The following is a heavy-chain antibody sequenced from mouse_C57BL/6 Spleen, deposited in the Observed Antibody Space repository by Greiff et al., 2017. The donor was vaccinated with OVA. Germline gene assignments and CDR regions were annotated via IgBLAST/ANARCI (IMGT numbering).Heavy chain of an antibody. V-gene: IGHV5-4*01. CDR3: ARDRTGTSYYAMDY. J-gene: IGHJ4*01. CDR1: GFTFSSYA. Sequence: EVQVVESGGGLVKPGGSLKLSCAASGFTFSSYAMSWVRQTPEKRLEWVATISDGGSYTYYPDNVKGRFTISRDNAKNNLYLQMSHLKSEDTAMYYCARDRTGTSYYAMDYWGQGTSVTVSS. CDR2: ISDGGSYT. D-gene: IGHD4-1*01.